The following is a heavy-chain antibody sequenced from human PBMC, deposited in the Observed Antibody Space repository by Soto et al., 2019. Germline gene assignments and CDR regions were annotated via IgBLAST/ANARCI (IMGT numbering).Heavy chain of an antibody. CDR2: ISENGGIT. V-gene: IGHV3-74*01. D-gene: IGHD3-10*01. J-gene: IGHJ1*01. CDR3: AREYHSSGTH. CDR1: GFTFSTYW. Sequence: GGSLRLSCAASGFTFSTYWMQWVRQVPGEGLVWVSSISENGGITTYADSVKGRFTISRDNAKNTLYLQMNGLRVEDTAIYYCAREYHSSGTHWGQGTLVIVSS.